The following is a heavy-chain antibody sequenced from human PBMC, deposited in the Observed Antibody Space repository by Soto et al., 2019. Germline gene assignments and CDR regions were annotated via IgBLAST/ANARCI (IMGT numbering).Heavy chain of an antibody. CDR3: ARELNTVTTRDAFAI. V-gene: IGHV3-33*01. Sequence: QVQLVESGGGVVQPGRSLRLSCAASGFTCSSYGMHWVRQDPGKGLEWVAVIWYDGNNKYLADSVKGRFTISRDNSKSTLYLQMNSLRAEDTAVYYCARELNTVTTRDAFAIWGQGTMVTVSS. CDR1: GFTCSSYG. D-gene: IGHD4-17*01. CDR2: IWYDGNNK. J-gene: IGHJ3*02.